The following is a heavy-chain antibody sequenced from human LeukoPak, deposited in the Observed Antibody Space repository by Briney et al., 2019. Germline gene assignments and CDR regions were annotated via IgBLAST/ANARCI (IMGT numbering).Heavy chain of an antibody. V-gene: IGHV3-30-3*01. CDR1: GFTFSSYA. Sequence: GGSLRLSCAASGFTFSSYAMHWVRQAPGKGLEWVAVISYDGSNKYYADSVKGRFTISRGNSKNTLYLQMNSLRAEDTAVYYCASSSYCSSTSCRKHYYYGMDVWGQGTTVTVSS. CDR2: ISYDGSNK. J-gene: IGHJ6*02. CDR3: ASSSYCSSTSCRKHYYYGMDV. D-gene: IGHD2-2*01.